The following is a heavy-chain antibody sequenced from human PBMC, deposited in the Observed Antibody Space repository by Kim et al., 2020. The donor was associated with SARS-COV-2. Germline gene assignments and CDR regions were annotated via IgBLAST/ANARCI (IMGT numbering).Heavy chain of an antibody. CDR2: VNYGGVT. D-gene: IGHD3-16*02. CDR1: GGSFSGYH. J-gene: IGHJ4*02. Sequence: SETLSLTCAVYGGSFSGYHWNWIRQPPGKGLQWIGEVNYGGVTNYNPSLKSRVIISADSSKSQVSLRLKYVTAADTAVYYCARGRGINILWWSYRGWDYWGQGTLVTVPS. CDR3: ARGRGINILWWSYRGWDY. V-gene: IGHV4-34*01.